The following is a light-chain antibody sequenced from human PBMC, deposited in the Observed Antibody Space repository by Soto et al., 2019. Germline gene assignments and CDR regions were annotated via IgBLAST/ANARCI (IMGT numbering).Light chain of an antibody. CDR1: QDIGDH. V-gene: IGKV1-33*01. J-gene: IGKJ4*01. Sequence: DIQMTQSPSSLSASVGDRVXXTCQASQDIGDHLNWYQQKPGKVPNLLIYTASILETGVPSRFSGSGSGTYFTFTISSLQPEDIATYYCQQYDNVPTLTFGGGTKVEI. CDR3: QQYDNVPTLT. CDR2: TAS.